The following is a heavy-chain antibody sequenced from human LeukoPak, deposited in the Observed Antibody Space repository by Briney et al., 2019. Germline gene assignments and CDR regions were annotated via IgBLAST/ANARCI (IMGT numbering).Heavy chain of an antibody. J-gene: IGHJ4*02. CDR1: GYSISSGYY. D-gene: IGHD6-13*01. V-gene: IGHV4-38-2*02. CDR2: MYYSGNT. CDR3: ARVPYSSSWYLTYRTVRYFDY. Sequence: SETLSLTCTVSGYSISSGYYWGWIRQPPGKGLEWIGSMYYSGNTYYNPSLKSRVTISVDTSKNQFSLKLSSVTAADTAVYYCARVPYSSSWYLTYRTVRYFDYWGQGTLVTVSS.